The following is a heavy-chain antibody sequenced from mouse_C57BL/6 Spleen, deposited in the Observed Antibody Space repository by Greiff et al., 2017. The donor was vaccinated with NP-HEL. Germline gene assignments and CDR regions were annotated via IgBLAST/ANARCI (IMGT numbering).Heavy chain of an antibody. CDR1: GFTFSNYW. J-gene: IGHJ3*01. V-gene: IGHV6-3*01. CDR2: IRLKSDSYAT. Sequence: EVKVEESGGGLVQPGGSMKLSCVASGFTFSNYWMNWVRQSPEKGLEWVAQIRLKSDSYATHYAESVKGRLTISKDDSISSVYLQRKNSGAEVTGSYYCTGGGYRFAYWGQGTLVTVSA. D-gene: IGHD3-1*01. CDR3: TGGGYRFAY.